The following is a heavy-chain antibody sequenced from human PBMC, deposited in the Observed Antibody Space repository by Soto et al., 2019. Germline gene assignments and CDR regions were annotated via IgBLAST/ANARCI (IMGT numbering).Heavy chain of an antibody. D-gene: IGHD3-22*01. Sequence: QVQLVESGGGLVKPGGSLRLSCAASGFTFSDYYMSWIRQAPGKGLEWVSYISSSSSYTNYADSVKGRFTISRDNANNSLYLQMNSLRAEDTAVYYCARRGPRDYDSSGSHYYYYGMDVWGQGTTVTVSS. CDR2: ISSSSSYT. V-gene: IGHV3-11*05. CDR3: ARRGPRDYDSSGSHYYYYGMDV. J-gene: IGHJ6*02. CDR1: GFTFSDYY.